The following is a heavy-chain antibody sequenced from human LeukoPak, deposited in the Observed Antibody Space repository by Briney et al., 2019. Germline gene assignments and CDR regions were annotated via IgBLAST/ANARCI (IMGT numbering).Heavy chain of an antibody. J-gene: IGHJ3*02. CDR2: ISWDGGST. Sequence: GGSLRLSCAASGFTFDDYTMHWVRQAPGKGLEWVSLISWDGGSTYYADSVKGRFTISRDNSKNSLYLQMNSLRTEDTALYYWAKATRTYYDFWSGPDPHDAFDIWGQGTMVTVSS. D-gene: IGHD3-3*01. CDR3: AKATRTYYDFWSGPDPHDAFDI. CDR1: GFTFDDYT. V-gene: IGHV3-43*01.